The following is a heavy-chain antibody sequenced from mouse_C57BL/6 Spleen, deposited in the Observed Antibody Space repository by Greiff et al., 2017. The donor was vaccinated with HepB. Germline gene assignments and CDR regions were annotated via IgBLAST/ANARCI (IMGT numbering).Heavy chain of an antibody. Sequence: EVKLVESGGGLVQPGGSLSLSCAASGFTFTDYYMSWVRQPPGKALEWLGFIRNKANGNTTEYSASVKGRFTISRDNSQIILYLQMNALRAGDSATYYCAIYSGKGFSFDYWGQGTTLTVSS. V-gene: IGHV7-3*01. CDR1: GFTFTDYY. D-gene: IGHD4-1*01. CDR2: IRNKANGNTT. J-gene: IGHJ2*01. CDR3: AIYSGKGFSFDY.